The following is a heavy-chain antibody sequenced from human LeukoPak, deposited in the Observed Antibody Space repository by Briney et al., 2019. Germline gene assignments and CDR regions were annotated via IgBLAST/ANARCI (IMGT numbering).Heavy chain of an antibody. D-gene: IGHD6-13*01. CDR3: ANRIAAAFDY. Sequence: SETLSLTCAVYGGSFSGYYWSWIRQPPGKGLEWIGEINHSGSTNYNPSLKSRVTISVDTSKNQFSLKLSSVTAADTAVYYCANRIAAAFDYWGQGTLVTVSS. CDR1: GGSFSGYY. CDR2: INHSGST. V-gene: IGHV4-34*01. J-gene: IGHJ4*02.